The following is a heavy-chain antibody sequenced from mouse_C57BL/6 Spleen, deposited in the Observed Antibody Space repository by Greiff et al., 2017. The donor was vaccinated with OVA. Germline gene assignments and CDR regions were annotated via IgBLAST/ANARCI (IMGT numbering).Heavy chain of an antibody. V-gene: IGHV10-1*01. Sequence: EVKLVESGGGLVQPKGSLKLSCAASGFSFNTYAMNWVRQAPGKGLEWVARIRSKSNNYATYYADSVKDRFTISRDDSESMLYLQMNNLKTEDTAMYYCVRQSRSYWYFYVWGTGTTVTVAS. J-gene: IGHJ1*03. CDR3: VRQSRSYWYFYV. CDR1: GFSFNTYA. CDR2: IRSKSNNYAT.